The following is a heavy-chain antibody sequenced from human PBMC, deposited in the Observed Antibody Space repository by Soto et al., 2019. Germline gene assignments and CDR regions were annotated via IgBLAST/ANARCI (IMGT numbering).Heavy chain of an antibody. D-gene: IGHD6-13*01. CDR2: MYNSGST. CDR3: ARQGRDSSRRSNFAY. J-gene: IGHJ4*02. Sequence: QVQLQESGPGLVKPSETLSLTCTVSGGSISSYYWSWIRQTPGKGLEWIGYMYNSGSTNYNPSLKSRVTISVDTSKNQFSLNLNSVTAADTAVYYCARQGRDSSRRSNFAYLGQGTLVTVSS. CDR1: GGSISSYY. V-gene: IGHV4-59*08.